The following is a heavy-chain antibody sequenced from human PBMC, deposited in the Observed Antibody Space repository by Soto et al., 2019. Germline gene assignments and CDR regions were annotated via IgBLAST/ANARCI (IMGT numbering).Heavy chain of an antibody. J-gene: IGHJ4*02. Sequence: EVQLVESGGGLVQPGGSLRLSCAASGFTFSARWRSWVRQAPGKGLEWVANIKEDGTGQYYVDSVKGRFTISRDNAKNSLYMQMLSLRAEDTAVYFCARDMSALDYWGQGTQVTVSS. CDR3: ARDMSALDY. D-gene: IGHD3-10*02. CDR1: GFTFSARW. CDR2: IKEDGTGQ. V-gene: IGHV3-7*03.